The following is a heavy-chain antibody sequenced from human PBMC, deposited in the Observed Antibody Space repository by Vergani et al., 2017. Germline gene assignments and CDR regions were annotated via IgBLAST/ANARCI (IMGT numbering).Heavy chain of an antibody. Sequence: QVQLVQSGAEVKKPGSSVKVSCKASGGTFSSYAISWVRQAPGQGLEWMGIINPSGGSTSYAQKFQGRVTMTRDTSKSTVYMELSSLRSEDTAVYYCAGGSGYYRTLDYWGQGTLVTVSS. V-gene: IGHV1-46*03. CDR1: GGTFSSYA. CDR2: INPSGGST. D-gene: IGHD3-3*01. CDR3: AGGSGYYRTLDY. J-gene: IGHJ4*02.